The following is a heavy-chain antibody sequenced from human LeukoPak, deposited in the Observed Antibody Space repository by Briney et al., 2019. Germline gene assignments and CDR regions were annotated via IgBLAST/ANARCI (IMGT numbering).Heavy chain of an antibody. D-gene: IGHD3-9*01. CDR3: ARDLNGILAGYYSPGY. J-gene: IGHJ4*02. V-gene: IGHV1-2*02. CDR1: GYTLTGYY. Sequence: GASVKVSCKASGYTLTGYYMHWVRQAPGQGLEWMGWINPNSGGTNYAQKFQGRVTMTRDTSISTAYMGLSRLRSDDTAVYYCARDLNGILAGYYSPGYWGQGTLVTVSS. CDR2: INPNSGGT.